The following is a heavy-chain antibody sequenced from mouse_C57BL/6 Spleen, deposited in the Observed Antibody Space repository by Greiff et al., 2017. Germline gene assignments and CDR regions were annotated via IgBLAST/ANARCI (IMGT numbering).Heavy chain of an antibody. CDR1: GYTFTSYW. CDR2: IDPSDSYT. Sequence: QVQLKQPGAELVKPGASVKLSCKASGYTFTSYWMQWVKQRPGQGLEWIGEIDPSDSYTNYNQKFKGKATLTVDTSSSTAYMQLSSLTSEDSAVYYCARGFSYEYDGYYYAMDYWGQGTSVTVSS. CDR3: ARGFSYEYDGYYYAMDY. V-gene: IGHV1-50*01. D-gene: IGHD2-4*01. J-gene: IGHJ4*01.